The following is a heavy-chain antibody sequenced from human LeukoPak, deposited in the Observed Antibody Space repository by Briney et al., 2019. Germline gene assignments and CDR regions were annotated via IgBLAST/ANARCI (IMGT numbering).Heavy chain of an antibody. CDR3: ARDGGGYYDSSGYLYFDY. CDR1: GGSISSSSYY. J-gene: IGHJ4*02. Sequence: SETLSLTCTVSGGSISSSSYYWGWIRQPPGKGLEWIGSIYYSGSTYYNPSLKSRVTISVDTSKNQFSLKLSSVTAADTAVYYCARDGGGYYDSSGYLYFDYWGQGTLVTVSS. V-gene: IGHV4-39*07. D-gene: IGHD3-22*01. CDR2: IYYSGST.